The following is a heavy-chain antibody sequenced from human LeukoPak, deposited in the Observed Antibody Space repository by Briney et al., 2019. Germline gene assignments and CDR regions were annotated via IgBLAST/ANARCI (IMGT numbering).Heavy chain of an antibody. CDR1: GYTFTSYG. Sequence: ASVKVSCKASGYTFTSYGISWVRQAPGQGLEWMGWINPNSGGTNYAQKFQGRVTMTRDTSISTAYMGLSRLRSDDTAVYYCARVDYGDYFDYWGQGTLVTVSS. CDR3: ARVDYGDYFDY. V-gene: IGHV1-2*02. J-gene: IGHJ4*02. D-gene: IGHD4-17*01. CDR2: INPNSGGT.